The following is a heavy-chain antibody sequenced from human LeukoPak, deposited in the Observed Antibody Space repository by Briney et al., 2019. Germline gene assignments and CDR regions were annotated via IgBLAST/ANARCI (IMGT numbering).Heavy chain of an antibody. CDR3: ANARLVVTAAEY. V-gene: IGHV3-23*01. Sequence: GGSLRLSCAASGFSFSSYAMSCVRHAPGGGREWVSTITSSGGRTYYADSVNGRFTISRDNSKNTLYMQMDSLRVEDTAVYYCANARLVVTAAEYWGQGTLVTVSS. D-gene: IGHD2-21*02. CDR2: ITSSGGRT. J-gene: IGHJ4*02. CDR1: GFSFSSYA.